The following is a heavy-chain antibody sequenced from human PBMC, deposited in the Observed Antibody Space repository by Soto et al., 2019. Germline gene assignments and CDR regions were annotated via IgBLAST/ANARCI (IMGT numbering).Heavy chain of an antibody. D-gene: IGHD1-7*01. Sequence: EVQLVESGGGLVQPGGSLGLSGAGSGFTFSDYYIDWVRQAPGKGLEWVGRSRDKGNSYSTDYAASVKGRFTVSRDASKNSLYLQMNSLKTEDTALYYCTRSIPGTTSSDYWGQGTLVTVSS. J-gene: IGHJ4*02. CDR2: SRDKGNSYST. V-gene: IGHV3-72*01. CDR3: TRSIPGTTSSDY. CDR1: GFTFSDYY.